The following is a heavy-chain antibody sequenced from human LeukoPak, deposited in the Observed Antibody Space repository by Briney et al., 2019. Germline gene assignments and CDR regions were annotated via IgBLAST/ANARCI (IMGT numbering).Heavy chain of an antibody. CDR3: ARVACSSRICSAGSNWFDP. Sequence: ASVKVSCKASGYTFTSYYMHWVRQAPGLGLEWMGIINPSGGSTNYAQKFQGRVTMTRDTSTSTVYMELSSLRSEDTAVYYCARVACSSRICSAGSNWFDPWGQGTLVTVSS. D-gene: IGHD2-2*01. CDR2: INPSGGST. CDR1: GYTFTSYY. V-gene: IGHV1-46*01. J-gene: IGHJ5*02.